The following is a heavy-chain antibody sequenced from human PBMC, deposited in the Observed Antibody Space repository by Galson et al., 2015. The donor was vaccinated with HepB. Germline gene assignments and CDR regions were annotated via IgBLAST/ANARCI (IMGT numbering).Heavy chain of an antibody. D-gene: IGHD3-3*01. J-gene: IGHJ4*02. CDR2: ISSNGGST. Sequence: SLRLSCAASGFTFSSYAMHWVRQAPGKGLEYVSAISSNGGSTYYADSVKGRFTISRDNSKNTLYLQMSSVRAEDTAVYYCVKDRAYYDFWSGYWGDYWGQGTLVTVSS. CDR1: GFTFSSYA. V-gene: IGHV3-64D*06. CDR3: VKDRAYYDFWSGYWGDY.